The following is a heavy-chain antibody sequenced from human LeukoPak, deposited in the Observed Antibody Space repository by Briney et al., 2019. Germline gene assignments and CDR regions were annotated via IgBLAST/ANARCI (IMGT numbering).Heavy chain of an antibody. CDR3: ARESVRSGYLNWFDP. D-gene: IGHD3-3*01. J-gene: IGHJ5*02. CDR2: IYYSGST. Sequence: SETLSLTCTVSGGSISSGDYYWSWIRQPPGKGLEWIGYIYYSGSTYYNPSLKSRVTISVDTSKNQFSLKLSSVTAADTAVYYCARESVRSGYLNWFDPWGQGTLVTVSS. CDR1: GGSISSGDYY. V-gene: IGHV4-30-4*08.